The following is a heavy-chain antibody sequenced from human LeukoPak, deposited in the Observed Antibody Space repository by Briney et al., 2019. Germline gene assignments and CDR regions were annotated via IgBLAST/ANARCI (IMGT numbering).Heavy chain of an antibody. Sequence: PSETLSLTCTVSGGSISSGGYYWSWIRQHPGKGLEWIGYIYYSGSTYYNPSLKSRVTISVDTSKNQFSLKLSSVTAADTAVYYCARGISFGVVIEGFDYWGQGTLVTVSS. CDR1: GGSISSGGYY. CDR3: ARGISFGVVIEGFDY. J-gene: IGHJ4*02. CDR2: IYYSGST. D-gene: IGHD3-3*01. V-gene: IGHV4-31*03.